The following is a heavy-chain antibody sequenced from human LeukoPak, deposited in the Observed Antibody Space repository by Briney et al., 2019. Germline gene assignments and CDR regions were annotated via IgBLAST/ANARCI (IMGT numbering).Heavy chain of an antibody. CDR2: IYHRGST. CDR1: GYSISSGYY. V-gene: IGHV4-38-2*02. J-gene: IGHJ4*02. Sequence: SETLSLTCTVSGYSISSGYYWGWIRQPPGKGLEWIGYIYHRGSTSYNPSLKSRVTISLDKSRNQFSLNLSSVTAADTAVYYCARAPYDILTGYFLFDSWGQGTLVTVSS. D-gene: IGHD3-9*01. CDR3: ARAPYDILTGYFLFDS.